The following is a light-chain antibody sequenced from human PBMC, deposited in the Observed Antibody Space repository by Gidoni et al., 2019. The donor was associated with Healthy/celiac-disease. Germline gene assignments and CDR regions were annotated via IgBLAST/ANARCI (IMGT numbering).Light chain of an antibody. CDR1: QDISNY. CDR2: DAS. Sequence: DSQRTQSPASLSASVGDRVTITCQASQDISNYLNWYQQKPGKAPKLLIYDASNLETGVPSRFSGRGSGTDFTFTISSLQPEVIATYYCQQYDNLPYTFGQGTKLEIK. V-gene: IGKV1-33*01. J-gene: IGKJ2*01. CDR3: QQYDNLPYT.